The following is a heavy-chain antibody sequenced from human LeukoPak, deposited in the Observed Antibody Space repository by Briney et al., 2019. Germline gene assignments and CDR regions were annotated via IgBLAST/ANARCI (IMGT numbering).Heavy chain of an antibody. D-gene: IGHD6-19*01. CDR1: GFNFSNYE. J-gene: IGHJ4*02. CDR2: ISSSGSTK. Sequence: GGSLRLSCEASGFNFSNYEMNWVRQAPGKGLEWVSDISSSGSTKYYADSVKGRFTISRDNAKNSLFLQMNSLRAEDTAVYYCARGPRIAVAGTFDYWGQGTLVTVSS. CDR3: ARGPRIAVAGTFDY. V-gene: IGHV3-48*03.